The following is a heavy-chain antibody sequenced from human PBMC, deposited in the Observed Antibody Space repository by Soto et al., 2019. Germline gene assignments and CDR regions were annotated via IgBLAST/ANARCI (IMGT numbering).Heavy chain of an antibody. CDR1: GYTFTSYD. V-gene: IGHV1-8*01. D-gene: IGHD6-13*01. CDR2: MNPNSGNT. Sequence: QVQLVQSGAEVKKPGASVKVSCKASGYTFTSYDINWVRQATGQGLEWMGWMNPNSGNTGYAQKFQGRVTMTRNTSISTVYMELSSLRSEDTAVYYCATEYSSSWYTNAFDIWGQGTMVTVSS. J-gene: IGHJ3*02. CDR3: ATEYSSSWYTNAFDI.